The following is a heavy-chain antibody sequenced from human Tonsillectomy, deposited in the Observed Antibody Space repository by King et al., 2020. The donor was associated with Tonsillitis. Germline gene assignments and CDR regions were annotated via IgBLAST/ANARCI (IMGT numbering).Heavy chain of an antibody. Sequence: EVQLVESGGGLVQPGGSLRLSCAASGFTFNTYAMYWVRQAPGKGLEWVSVIYGDGYYTNYGDSVQGRFTISRDNSESTLYLQKNSLRGEDTAVYYCAKDGRGASWYFDLWGRGTLVTVSS. CDR1: GFTFNTYA. V-gene: IGHV3-23*03. J-gene: IGHJ2*01. D-gene: IGHD1-26*01. CDR3: AKDGRGASWYFDL. CDR2: IYGDGYYT.